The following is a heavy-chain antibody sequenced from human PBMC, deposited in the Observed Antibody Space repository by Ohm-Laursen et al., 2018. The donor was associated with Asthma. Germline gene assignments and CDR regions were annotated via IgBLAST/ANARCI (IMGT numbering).Heavy chain of an antibody. CDR1: GFTFSHYG. CDR3: ARDIGVSGWCVLDFDH. J-gene: IGHJ4*02. V-gene: IGHV3-33*01. CDR2: IWFDSREE. D-gene: IGHD6-19*01. Sequence: SLRLSCSAPGFTFSHYGMHWVRQAPGKGLEWVAGIWFDSREEYYTDSVKGRFTISRDKNTLYLQMNSLKAEDTAVYYCARDIGVSGWCVLDFDHWGQGTLVTVSS.